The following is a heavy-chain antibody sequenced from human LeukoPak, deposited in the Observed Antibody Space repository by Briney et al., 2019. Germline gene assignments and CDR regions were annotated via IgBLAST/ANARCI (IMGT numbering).Heavy chain of an antibody. CDR1: GYTFTGYY. CDR3: ARDHCSSTSCYNGVAPSNWFDP. CDR2: INPNSGGT. J-gene: IGHJ5*02. Sequence: ASVKVSCKASGYTFTGYYMHWLRQAPGQGLEWMGWINPNSGGTNYAQKFQGRVTMTRDTSISTAYMELSRLRSDDTAVYYCARDHCSSTSCYNGVAPSNWFDPWAREPWSPSPQ. V-gene: IGHV1-2*02. D-gene: IGHD2-2*02.